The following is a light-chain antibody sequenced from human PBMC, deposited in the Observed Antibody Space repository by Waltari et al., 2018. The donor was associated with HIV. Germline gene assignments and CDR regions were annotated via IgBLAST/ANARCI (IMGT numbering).Light chain of an antibody. Sequence: EIVMTQSPGTLSVSPGERATLSCRASQSVRSKLAWYQQKPGQAPRLLIYGASTRATGIPARFSGSGSGTEFTLTISSLQSEDFAVYYCQQYNNWPLCGTFGQGTKLEIK. V-gene: IGKV3-15*01. CDR1: QSVRSK. J-gene: IGKJ2*02. CDR2: GAS. CDR3: QQYNNWPLCGT.